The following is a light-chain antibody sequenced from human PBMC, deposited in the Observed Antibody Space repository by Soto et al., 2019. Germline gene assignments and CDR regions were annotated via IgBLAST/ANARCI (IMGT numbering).Light chain of an antibody. Sequence: QLVLTQPPSVSGAPGQRVTISCIGSSSNIGAGRDVHWYRQLPGAAPKFLISDSNHRPSGVPDRFSVSKSGASASLAITGLRAEDEGDYFCQSYGTSLSGLYVFGTGTKLTVL. J-gene: IGLJ1*01. CDR3: QSYGTSLSGLYV. V-gene: IGLV1-40*01. CDR2: DSN. CDR1: SSNIGAGRD.